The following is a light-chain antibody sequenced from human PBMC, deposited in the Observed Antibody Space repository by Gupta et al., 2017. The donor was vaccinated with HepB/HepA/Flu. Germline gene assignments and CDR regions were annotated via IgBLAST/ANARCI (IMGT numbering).Light chain of an antibody. J-gene: IGKJ4*01. V-gene: IGKV3-11*01. Sequence: EIALTQSPATLSLSPGERATLSCRASQSVSSYLAWYQQKPGQAPRLLIYDASNRATGIPARFSGSGSGTDFTLTISILEPEDFAVYYCQQRSNWPLTFGGGTKVEIK. CDR2: DAS. CDR3: QQRSNWPLT. CDR1: QSVSSY.